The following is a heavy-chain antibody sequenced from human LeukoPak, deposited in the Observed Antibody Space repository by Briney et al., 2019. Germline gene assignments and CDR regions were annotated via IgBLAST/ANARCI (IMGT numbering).Heavy chain of an antibody. CDR1: GFTFSSYG. J-gene: IGHJ4*02. CDR3: AKDRNRYCSGGSCYSVDY. Sequence: GGSLRLSCAASGFTFSSYGMHWVRQAPGKGLEWVAVISYDGSNKYYADSVKGRFTISRDNSKNTLYLQMNSLRAEDTAVYYCAKDRNRYCSGGSCYSVDYWGQGTLVTVS. CDR2: ISYDGSNK. D-gene: IGHD2-15*01. V-gene: IGHV3-30*18.